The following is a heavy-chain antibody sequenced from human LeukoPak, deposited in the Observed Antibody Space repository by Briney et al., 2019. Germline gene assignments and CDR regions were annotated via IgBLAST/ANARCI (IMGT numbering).Heavy chain of an antibody. CDR1: GYTLTELS. V-gene: IGHV3-30*02. CDR2: IGFDRSNK. D-gene: IGHD5-18*01. CDR3: AIGRQLWY. J-gene: IGHJ4*02. Sequence: GASVKVSCKVSGYTLTELSMHWVRQAPGKGLEWVAFIGFDRSNKYSADSVKGRFTISRDNSKNTLYLQMNSLRAEDTAVYYCAIGRQLWYWGQGTLVTVSS.